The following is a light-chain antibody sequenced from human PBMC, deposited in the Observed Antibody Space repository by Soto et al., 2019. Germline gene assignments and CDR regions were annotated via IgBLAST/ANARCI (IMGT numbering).Light chain of an antibody. CDR2: GND. Sequence: QSVLTQPPSVSGAPGQRVTISCTGSSSNIGPSFDVHWYQHLPGTAPKLLIYGNDNWPSGVPDRFSGSKSGTSASLAITGLQAEDEADYYCQSYDSSLSAVVFGGGTKVTVL. V-gene: IGLV1-40*01. CDR1: SSNIGPSFD. J-gene: IGLJ2*01. CDR3: QSYDSSLSAVV.